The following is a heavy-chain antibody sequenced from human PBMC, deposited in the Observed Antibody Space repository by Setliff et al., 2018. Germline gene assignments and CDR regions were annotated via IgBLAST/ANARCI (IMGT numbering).Heavy chain of an antibody. V-gene: IGHV3-48*01. CDR2: ISTSGSTI. D-gene: IGHD3-10*01. CDR3: ARSPKLQITMVLYYFDY. Sequence: GGSLRLSCAASGFTFSSYAMNWVRQAPGKGLEWVSYISTSGSTIYYAVSVKGRFTISRDNSKNTLYLQMNSLRAEDTAVYYCARSPKLQITMVLYYFDYWGQGTLVTVSS. J-gene: IGHJ4*02. CDR1: GFTFSSYA.